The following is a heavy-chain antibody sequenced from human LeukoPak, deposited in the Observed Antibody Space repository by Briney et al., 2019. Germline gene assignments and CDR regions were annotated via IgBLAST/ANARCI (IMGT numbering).Heavy chain of an antibody. CDR1: GFTFSSYS. D-gene: IGHD3-22*01. V-gene: IGHV3-21*01. CDR3: ARDFTPDSSGYYRPPFDY. J-gene: IGHJ4*02. Sequence: GGSLRLSCAASGFTFSSYSMNWVRQAPGKGLEWVSSISSSSSYIYYADSVKGRFTISRDNAKNSLYLQMNSLRAEDTAVYYCARDFTPDSSGYYRPPFDYWGQGTLVTVSS. CDR2: ISSSSSYI.